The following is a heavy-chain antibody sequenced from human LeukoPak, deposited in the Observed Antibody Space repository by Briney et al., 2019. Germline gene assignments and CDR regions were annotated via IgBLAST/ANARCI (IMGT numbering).Heavy chain of an antibody. Sequence: SQTLSLTCAISGDSVSSNSAAWNWIRQSPSRGLEWLGRTYYRSKWYNDYAVSVKSRITINPDTSKNQSSLQLNSVTPEDTAVYYCARDRWDSYGYGHYYYYGMDVWGQGTTVTVSS. CDR3: ARDRWDSYGYGHYYYYGMDV. V-gene: IGHV6-1*01. D-gene: IGHD5-18*01. CDR2: TYYRSKWYN. J-gene: IGHJ6*02. CDR1: GDSVSSNSAA.